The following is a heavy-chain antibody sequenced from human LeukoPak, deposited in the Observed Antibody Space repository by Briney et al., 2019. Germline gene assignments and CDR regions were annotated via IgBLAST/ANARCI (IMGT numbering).Heavy chain of an antibody. CDR2: IYYSGST. V-gene: IGHV4-39*07. J-gene: IGHJ5*02. Sequence: SETLSLTCTVSGGSISSSRYFWGWIRQPPGKGLEWIGSIYYSGSTNYNPSLKSRVTMSVDTSKNQFSLKLSSVTAADTAVYYCARGGYDVTWFDPWGQGTLVTVSS. CDR3: ARGGYDVTWFDP. CDR1: GGSISSSRYF. D-gene: IGHD5-12*01.